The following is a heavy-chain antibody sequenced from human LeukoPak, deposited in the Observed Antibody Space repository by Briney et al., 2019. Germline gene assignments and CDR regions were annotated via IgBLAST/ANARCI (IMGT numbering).Heavy chain of an antibody. CDR2: IYYSGST. CDR3: VRTGFCSGGSCYFRAFDY. Sequence: SETLSLTCTVSGGSVSSGSYYWTWIRQPPGKGLEWIGYIYYSGSTNYNPSLKSRVTMSVDTSRNQFSLKLSSVTAADTAVYYCVRTGFCSGGSCYFRAFDYWGQGTLVTVSS. CDR1: GGSVSSGSYY. D-gene: IGHD2-15*01. J-gene: IGHJ4*02. V-gene: IGHV4-61*01.